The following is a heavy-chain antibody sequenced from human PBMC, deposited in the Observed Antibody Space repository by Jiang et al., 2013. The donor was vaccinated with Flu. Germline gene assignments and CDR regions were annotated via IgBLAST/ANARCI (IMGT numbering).Heavy chain of an antibody. Sequence: YWDDDKRYSPSLKSRLTITKDTSKNQVVLTMTNMDPVDTATYYCAHSQSLWFGELPFDYWGQGTLVTVSS. CDR3: AHSQSLWFGELPFDY. V-gene: IGHV2-5*02. CDR2: YWDDDK. D-gene: IGHD3-10*01. J-gene: IGHJ4*02.